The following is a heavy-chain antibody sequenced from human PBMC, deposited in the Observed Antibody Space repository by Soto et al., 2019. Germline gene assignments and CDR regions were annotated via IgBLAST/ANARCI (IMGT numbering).Heavy chain of an antibody. Sequence: QVQLVESGGGVVQPGRSLRLSCAASGFTFSSYGMHWVRQAPGKGLEWVAVIWYDGSNKYYADSVKGRFTISRDNSKNSLYLQMNSLRAEDTAVYYCARDGRYSRGWYRGDWFDPWGQGTLVTVSS. J-gene: IGHJ5*02. CDR2: IWYDGSNK. V-gene: IGHV3-33*01. D-gene: IGHD6-19*01. CDR3: ARDGRYSRGWYRGDWFDP. CDR1: GFTFSSYG.